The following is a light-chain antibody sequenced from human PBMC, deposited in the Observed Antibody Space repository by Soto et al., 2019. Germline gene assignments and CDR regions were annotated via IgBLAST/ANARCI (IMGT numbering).Light chain of an antibody. CDR3: SSYTGGNPSYV. V-gene: IGLV2-14*03. J-gene: IGLJ1*01. CDR1: SSDVGAYDY. Sequence: QSVLTQPASVTGSPGQSITISCIGTSSDVGAYDYVSWYQQHPGKAPKLIVYEVVHRPSGVSNRFSGSKSGNTASLTVSGLQAEDEADYYCSSYTGGNPSYVFGTGTKLTVL. CDR2: EVV.